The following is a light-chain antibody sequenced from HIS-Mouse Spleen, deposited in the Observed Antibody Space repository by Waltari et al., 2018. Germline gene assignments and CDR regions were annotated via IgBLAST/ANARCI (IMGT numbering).Light chain of an antibody. Sequence: SYELTQPPSVSVSPGQTARNTCSGDALPKKYAYWYQQKSGQAPVLVIYEDSKRPSGIPERFSGSSSGKMATLTISGAQVEDEADYYCYSTDSSGNHRVFGGGTKLTVL. CDR3: YSTDSSGNHRV. J-gene: IGLJ2*01. CDR1: ALPKKY. CDR2: EDS. V-gene: IGLV3-10*01.